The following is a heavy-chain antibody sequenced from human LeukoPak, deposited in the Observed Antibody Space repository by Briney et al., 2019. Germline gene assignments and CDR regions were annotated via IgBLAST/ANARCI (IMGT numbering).Heavy chain of an antibody. J-gene: IGHJ5*02. CDR1: GGSISSDSHY. Sequence: SETLSLTCTVSGGSISSDSHYWAWIRQPTGKGLEWIGSIYYSGSTYHNPSLKSRVTISVDTSKNQFSLKLSSVTAADTAVYYCARQAGFDPWGQGTLVTVSS. CDR2: IYYSGST. V-gene: IGHV4-39*01. CDR3: ARQAGFDP.